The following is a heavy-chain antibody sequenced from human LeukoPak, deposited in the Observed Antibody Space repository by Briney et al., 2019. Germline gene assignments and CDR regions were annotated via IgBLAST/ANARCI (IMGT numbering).Heavy chain of an antibody. CDR2: IYSDGDT. CDR1: GFAVFSYY. CDR3: ATPSGGY. V-gene: IGHV3-66*01. D-gene: IGHD6-25*01. Sequence: PGGSLSLFCAASGFAVFSYYKNWVRQARGKGLVGVIDIYSDGDTSYADSVKGRITISRDISKNTLYLQMNSLRAEDTAVYYCATPSGGYWGQGTLVTVSS. J-gene: IGHJ4*02.